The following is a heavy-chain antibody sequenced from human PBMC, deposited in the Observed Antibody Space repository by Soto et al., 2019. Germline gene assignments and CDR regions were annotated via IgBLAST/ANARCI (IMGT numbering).Heavy chain of an antibody. Sequence: PGGSLRLSCAASRFTFGNYWMHWVRQAPGKGLVWVSRISDYGRINYADSVKDRFIISRDDARSELYLQLNDLRVEDTATYYCARGGLEPLDHWGQGALVTVSS. J-gene: IGHJ4*02. D-gene: IGHD1-1*01. V-gene: IGHV3-74*01. CDR3: ARGGLEPLDH. CDR2: ISDYGRI. CDR1: RFTFGNYW.